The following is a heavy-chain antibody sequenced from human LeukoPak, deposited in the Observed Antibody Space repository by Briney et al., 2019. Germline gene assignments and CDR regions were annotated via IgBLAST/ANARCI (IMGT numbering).Heavy chain of an antibody. D-gene: IGHD6-6*01. CDR3: ARGRELVRLSTQHPPPYGMDV. CDR2: ITYSGNT. Sequence: SETLSLTCAVYGGSFRGYYWRWIRHPPGKGLEWIGEITYSGNTNYNPSLKSRVPISVDTSKNQFSLKLSSVTAADTAAYYGARGRELVRLSTQHPPPYGMDVWGQGTTVSVSS. CDR1: GGSFRGYY. J-gene: IGHJ6*02. V-gene: IGHV4-34*01.